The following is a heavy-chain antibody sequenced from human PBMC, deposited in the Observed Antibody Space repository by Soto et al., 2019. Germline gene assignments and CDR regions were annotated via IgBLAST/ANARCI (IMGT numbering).Heavy chain of an antibody. J-gene: IGHJ6*02. V-gene: IGHV1-69*01. CDR3: ANSRGGTFLGYHGMDI. CDR2: IIPVFGRV. Sequence: QVQLVQSGPEVKKTGTSVKVSCKASGGTFSSRAISWVRQAPGQGLEWMGGIIPVFGRVNYAEKFQDRVMITADESTGTVYMELSSLRSEDTALYYCANSRGGTFLGYHGMDIWGQGTTVSVSS. CDR1: GGTFSSRA. D-gene: IGHD3-16*01.